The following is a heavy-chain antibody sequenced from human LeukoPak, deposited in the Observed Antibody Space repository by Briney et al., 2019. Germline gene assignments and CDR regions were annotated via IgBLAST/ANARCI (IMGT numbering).Heavy chain of an antibody. D-gene: IGHD1-26*01. J-gene: IGHJ2*01. CDR1: GGSISSSSHY. CDR2: IYYSGST. V-gene: IGHV4-39*01. CDR3: ARVYSGIAGTWYFDL. Sequence: SETLSLTCTVSGGSISSSSHYWGWIRQPPGKGLEWIGSIYYSGSTYYNPSLKSRVTISVDTSKNQFSLKLSSVTAADTAVYYCARVYSGIAGTWYFDLWGRGTLVTVSS.